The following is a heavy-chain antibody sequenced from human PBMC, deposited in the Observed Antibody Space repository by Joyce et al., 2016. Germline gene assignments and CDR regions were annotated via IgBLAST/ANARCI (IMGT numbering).Heavy chain of an antibody. CDR2: ITAYNGYT. CDR3: ARGADGDYISSFDH. CDR1: GYIFSNYG. V-gene: IGHV1-18*01. Sequence: QGRLVQSGAEVKKPGSSVKVSCRTSGYIFSNYGVNWVRQAPGQGLEWKGWITAYNGYTKYAQKFQGRVTMTTDTYTRTVYMELRRLRSDDTAVYFCARGADGDYISSFDHWGQGTLLTVSS. D-gene: IGHD4-17*01. J-gene: IGHJ4*02.